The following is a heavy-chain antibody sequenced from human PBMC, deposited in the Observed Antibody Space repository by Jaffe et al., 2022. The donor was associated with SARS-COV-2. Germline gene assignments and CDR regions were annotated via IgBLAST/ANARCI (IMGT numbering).Heavy chain of an antibody. D-gene: IGHD6-6*01. CDR2: IKQDGSDK. V-gene: IGHV3-7*03. CDR1: GFTFISYW. J-gene: IGHJ6*02. Sequence: EVELVESGGGLVQPGGSLRLTCAASGFTFISYWMTWVRQAPGKGLEWVANIKQDGSDKYYVDSVKGRFTISRDNAENSLHLQMNSLRAEDTAVYYCARLSRSSLLYYFYAMDVWGQGTAVTVSS. CDR3: ARLSRSSLLYYFYAMDV.